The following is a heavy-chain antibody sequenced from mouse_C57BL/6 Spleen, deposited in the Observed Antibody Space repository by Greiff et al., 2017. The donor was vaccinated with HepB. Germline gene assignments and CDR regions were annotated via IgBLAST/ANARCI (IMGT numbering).Heavy chain of an antibody. V-gene: IGHV5-6*01. Sequence: EVKVVESGGDLVKPGGSLKLSCAASGFTFSSYGMSWVRQTPDKRLEWVATISSGGSYTYYPDSVKGRFTISRDNAKNTLYLQMSSLKSEDTAMYYCASPARGYAMDYWGQGTSVTVSS. CDR2: ISSGGSYT. CDR1: GFTFSSYG. CDR3: ASPARGYAMDY. J-gene: IGHJ4*01.